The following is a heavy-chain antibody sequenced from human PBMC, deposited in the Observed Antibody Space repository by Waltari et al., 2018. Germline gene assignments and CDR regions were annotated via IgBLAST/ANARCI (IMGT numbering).Heavy chain of an antibody. V-gene: IGHV3-53*01. J-gene: IGHJ4*02. CDR1: GFNVTDTS. Sequence: EVQLVESGGGLIQPGGSLRLSCAASGFNVTDTSISWVRQAPGKGLQWVSVIFAVGSTYYADSVKGRFTISRDNSKNTVYLQMNSLSAEDTAIYYCARDRPFYDFWSAYFADWGQGTLVTVSS. CDR2: IFAVGST. D-gene: IGHD3-3*01. CDR3: ARDRPFYDFWSAYFAD.